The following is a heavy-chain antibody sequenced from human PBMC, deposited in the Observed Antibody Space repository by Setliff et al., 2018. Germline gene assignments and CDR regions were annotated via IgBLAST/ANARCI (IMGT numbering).Heavy chain of an antibody. Sequence: SVKVSCKASGGTLSGYAFGWVRQAPGQGLEWVGGITPIFETAHYAQKFQDRVTITADKSTSTVYMELNSLISEDTAVYLCARDSVTLGQLERRGGFRYYDMDVWGQGTTVTVSS. CDR3: ARDSVTLGQLERRGGFRYYDMDV. J-gene: IGHJ6*02. CDR1: GGTLSGYA. D-gene: IGHD1-1*01. CDR2: ITPIFETA. V-gene: IGHV1-69*06.